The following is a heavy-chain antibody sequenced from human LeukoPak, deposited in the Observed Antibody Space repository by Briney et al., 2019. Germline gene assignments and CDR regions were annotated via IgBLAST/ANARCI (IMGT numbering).Heavy chain of an antibody. J-gene: IGHJ4*02. Sequence: GGSLRLSCTASGFTFGDYAMSWFRQAPGKGLEWVGFIRSKAYGGTTECAASVKGRFTISRDDSKSIAYLQMNSLKTEDTAVYYCTRDLFDSSSWPPEGYWGQGTLVTVSS. V-gene: IGHV3-49*03. CDR1: GFTFGDYA. CDR3: TRDLFDSSSWPPEGY. CDR2: IRSKAYGGTT. D-gene: IGHD6-13*01.